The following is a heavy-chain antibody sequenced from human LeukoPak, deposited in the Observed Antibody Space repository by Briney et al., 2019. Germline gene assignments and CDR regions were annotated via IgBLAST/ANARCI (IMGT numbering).Heavy chain of an antibody. V-gene: IGHV3-11*01. J-gene: IGHJ6*03. CDR2: ISSSGSTI. CDR1: GFTFSDYY. Sequence: GGSLRLSCAASGFTFSDYYMSWLRQAPGKGLEWVSYISSSGSTIYYADSVKGRFTISRDNAKNSLYLQMNSLRAEDTAVYYCATRARYYYYMDVWGKGTTVTISS. CDR3: ATRARYYYYMDV.